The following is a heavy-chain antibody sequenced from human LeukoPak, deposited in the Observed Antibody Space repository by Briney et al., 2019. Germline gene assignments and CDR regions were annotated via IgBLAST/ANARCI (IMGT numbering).Heavy chain of an antibody. CDR3: AKLGIAEHEISGYFYETQSSGVDV. CDR1: GFTFSHHA. Sequence: GGSLSLSCAASGFTFSHHAMHWVRRSPGKGLEWAAVISYDGNSKYYANSVKGRFTISRDNPKNTLYLQMNSLRPDDTAVYYCAKLGIAEHEISGYFYETQSSGVDVWGQGTMVIVSS. V-gene: IGHV3-30*18. CDR2: ISYDGNSK. D-gene: IGHD3-22*01. J-gene: IGHJ3*01.